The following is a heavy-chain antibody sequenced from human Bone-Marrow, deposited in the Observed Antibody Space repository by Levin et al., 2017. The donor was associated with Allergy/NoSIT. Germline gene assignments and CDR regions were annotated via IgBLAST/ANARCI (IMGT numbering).Heavy chain of an antibody. Sequence: KSSETLSLTCTVSGGSISSYSWSWLRRPAGKGLEWIGRIYASGTTNYNPSLKSRVTMSVDTSKNQFSLRLRSMSAADTAVYYCARLDNDYGDYFFPYWGQGILVTVSS. V-gene: IGHV4-4*07. CDR3: ARLDNDYGDYFFPY. D-gene: IGHD4-17*01. CDR2: IYASGTT. CDR1: GGSISSYS. J-gene: IGHJ4*02.